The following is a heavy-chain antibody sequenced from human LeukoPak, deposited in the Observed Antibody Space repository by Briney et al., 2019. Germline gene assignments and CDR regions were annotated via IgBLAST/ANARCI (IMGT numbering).Heavy chain of an antibody. CDR3: ARGKQKKSSALDLHADY. J-gene: IGHJ4*02. CDR1: GGSISSSSYY. V-gene: IGHV4-39*07. Sequence: SETLSLTCTVSGGSISSSSYYWGWIRQPPGKGLVWVGSIYYSGSTYYNPSLKSRVTISVDTSKNQFSLKLSSVTDADTAVYYCARGKQKKSSALDLHADYWGQGTLVTVSS. CDR2: IYYSGST. D-gene: IGHD3-3*01.